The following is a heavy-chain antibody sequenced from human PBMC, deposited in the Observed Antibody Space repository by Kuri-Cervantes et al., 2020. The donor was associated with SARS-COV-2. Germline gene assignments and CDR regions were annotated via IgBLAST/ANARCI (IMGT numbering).Heavy chain of an antibody. D-gene: IGHD3-3*01. CDR3: AREFPQGRIFGVVPTRYYYYYMDV. V-gene: IGHV4-38-2*02. J-gene: IGHJ6*03. CDR2: IYHSGST. Sequence: SETLSLTCTLSGYSISSGYYWGWIRQPPGKGLEWIGSIYHSGSTYYNPSLKSRVTISVDTSKNQFSLKLSSVTAADTAVYYCAREFPQGRIFGVVPTRYYYYYMDVWGKGTTVTVSS. CDR1: GYSISSGYY.